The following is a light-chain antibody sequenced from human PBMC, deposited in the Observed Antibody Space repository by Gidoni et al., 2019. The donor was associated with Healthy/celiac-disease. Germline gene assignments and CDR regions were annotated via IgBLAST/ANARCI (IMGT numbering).Light chain of an antibody. Sequence: DIQMTQSPSSLSASVGDRVTITCQASQDISNYLNWYQQKPGKAPKLLIYDASNLETGVPSRFSGSGSGTDFTFTISSLQPEDIATYYCQQYDNLLLFTFXPXTKVXIK. J-gene: IGKJ3*01. CDR3: QQYDNLLLFT. CDR2: DAS. V-gene: IGKV1-33*01. CDR1: QDISNY.